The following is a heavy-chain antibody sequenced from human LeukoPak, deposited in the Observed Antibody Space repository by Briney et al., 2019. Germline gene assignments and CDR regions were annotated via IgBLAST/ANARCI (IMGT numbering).Heavy chain of an antibody. Sequence: GGSLRLSCAASGFTFSSYAMSWVRQAPGKGLEWVSAISGSGGSTYYADSVKGRFTISRDNPKNTLYLQMNSLRAEDTAVYYCAKSLGRQLWLIRLFDYWGQGTLVTVSS. V-gene: IGHV3-23*01. CDR1: GFTFSSYA. D-gene: IGHD5-18*01. J-gene: IGHJ4*02. CDR3: AKSLGRQLWLIRLFDY. CDR2: ISGSGGST.